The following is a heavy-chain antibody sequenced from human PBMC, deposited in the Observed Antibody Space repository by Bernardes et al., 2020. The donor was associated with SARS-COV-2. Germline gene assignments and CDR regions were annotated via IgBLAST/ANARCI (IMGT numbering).Heavy chain of an antibody. D-gene: IGHD3-22*01. CDR2: INPSGGST. J-gene: IGHJ4*02. V-gene: IGHV1-46*01. Sequence: ASVKVSCKASGYTFTSYYMHWVRQAPGQGLEWMGIINPSGGSTSYAQKFQGRVTMTRDTSTSTVYMELSSLGSEDTAVYYCARDARGRGYYYDSSGPYFDYWGQGTLVTVSS. CDR1: GYTFTSYY. CDR3: ARDARGRGYYYDSSGPYFDY.